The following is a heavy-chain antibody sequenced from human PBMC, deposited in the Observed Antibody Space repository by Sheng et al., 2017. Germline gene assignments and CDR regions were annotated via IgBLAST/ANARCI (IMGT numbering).Heavy chain of an antibody. CDR3: AKSGDYFGSSSYFDY. CDR1: GFTFSSCG. Sequence: EVQLVESGGGLVQPGGTLRLSCAASGFTFSSCGMSWVRQAPGKGLEWVSSISASGGSTYSTYSADSVKGRFTISRDNSKNTLYLQMNSLRAEDTAVYYCAKSGDYFGSSSYFDYWGQGALVTVSS. D-gene: IGHD6-6*01. CDR2: ISASGGSTYST. J-gene: IGHJ4*02. V-gene: IGHV3-23*04.